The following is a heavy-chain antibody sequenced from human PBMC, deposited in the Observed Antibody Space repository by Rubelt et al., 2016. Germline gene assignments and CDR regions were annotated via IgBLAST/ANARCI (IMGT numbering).Heavy chain of an antibody. J-gene: IGHJ3*02. Sequence: SNFWIHWVRQGPGVGLVWVSRIDSDGATSNVADAVKGRFIPSRDNARNTVSLEMKGLKVEDTGVYYCVRSLGDDALDIWGRGTVVSVSS. CDR1: SNFW. V-gene: IGHV3-74*01. CDR3: VRSLGDDALDI. D-gene: IGHD2-21*02. CDR2: IDSDGATS.